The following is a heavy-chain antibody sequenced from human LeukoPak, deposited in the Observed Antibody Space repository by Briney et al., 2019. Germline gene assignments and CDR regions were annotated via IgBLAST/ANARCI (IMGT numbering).Heavy chain of an antibody. J-gene: IGHJ4*02. CDR3: ARGLLWFGARPYFDY. CDR1: GGSFSGYY. Sequence: PSETLSLTCAVYGGSFSGYYWSWIRQPPGNGLEWIGEINHSGSTSYNPSLKSRVTISVDTSKNQFSLKLSSVTAADTAVYYCARGLLWFGARPYFDYWGQGTLVAVSS. D-gene: IGHD3-10*01. CDR2: INHSGST. V-gene: IGHV4-34*01.